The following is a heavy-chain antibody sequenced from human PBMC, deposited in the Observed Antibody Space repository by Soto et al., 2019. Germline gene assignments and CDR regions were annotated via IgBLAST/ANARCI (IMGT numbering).Heavy chain of an antibody. CDR2: IYYSGST. CDR1: DGYSRNRY. Sequence: SQTNPVPNTVADGYSRNRYCRRIRQHPGKGLEWIGYIYYSGSTNYNPSLKSRVTISVDTSKNQFSLKLSSVTAADTAVYYCARSCSSYVFDWFDPWGKGSLVTGSS. J-gene: IGHJ5*02. CDR3: ARSCSSYVFDWFDP. D-gene: IGHD2-15*01. V-gene: IGHV4-59*11.